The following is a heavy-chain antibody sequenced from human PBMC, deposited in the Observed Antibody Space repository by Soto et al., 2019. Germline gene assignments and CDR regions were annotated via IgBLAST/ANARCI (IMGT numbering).Heavy chain of an antibody. J-gene: IGHJ4*02. CDR3: AGDTYYYDSSGYYYVSKADYFDY. Sequence: SETLSLTCAVSGYSISSGYYWGWIRQPPGKGLEWIGSIYHSGSTYYNPSLKSRVTISVDTSKNQFSLKLSSVTAADTAVYYCAGDTYYYDSSGYYYVSKADYFDYWGQGTLVTVSS. V-gene: IGHV4-38-2*01. CDR2: IYHSGST. D-gene: IGHD3-22*01. CDR1: GYSISSGYY.